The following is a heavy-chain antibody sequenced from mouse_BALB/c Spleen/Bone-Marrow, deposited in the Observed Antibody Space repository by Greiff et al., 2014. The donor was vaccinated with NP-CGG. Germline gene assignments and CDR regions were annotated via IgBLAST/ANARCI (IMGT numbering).Heavy chain of an antibody. V-gene: IGHV14-3*02. Sequence: DVKLQESGAELVKPGASVKLSCTASGFNIKDTYMHWVKQRPEQGLEWIGRIDPANGNTKYDPKFQGKATITADTSFNTAYLQLSSLTSEDTAVYYCARWEYYAMDYWGQGTPVTVSS. CDR1: GFNIKDTY. J-gene: IGHJ4*01. CDR3: ARWEYYAMDY. CDR2: IDPANGNT. D-gene: IGHD4-1*01.